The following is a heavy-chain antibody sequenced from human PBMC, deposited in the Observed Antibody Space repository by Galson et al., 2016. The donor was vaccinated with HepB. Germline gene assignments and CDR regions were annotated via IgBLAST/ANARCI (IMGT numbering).Heavy chain of an antibody. CDR3: AREGAFTYYDILTGYSPPDAFDV. V-gene: IGHV3-23*01. D-gene: IGHD3-9*01. Sequence: SLRLSCAASGFTFSIYVMSWVRQAPGKGLEWVSGISGSGGTTYHADSVKGRFTISRDNSKNTLYLQMNSLRAEDTAVYYCAREGAFTYYDILTGYSPPDAFDVWGQGTMVTVS. CDR2: ISGSGGTT. J-gene: IGHJ3*01. CDR1: GFTFSIYV.